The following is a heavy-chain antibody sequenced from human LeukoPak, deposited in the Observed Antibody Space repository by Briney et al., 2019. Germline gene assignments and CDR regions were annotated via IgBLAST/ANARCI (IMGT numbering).Heavy chain of an antibody. V-gene: IGHV1-69*05. CDR3: ARGELGDRSGSAHFDS. CDR2: VIPMFGPA. CDR1: GGTFNSYG. J-gene: IGHJ4*02. Sequence: SVKVSCKAPGGTFNSYGISWVRQAPGQGLEWMGGVIPMFGPAKYAPKFQGRATMTTDASTSTAYMVLNSLRSEDTATYFCARGELGDRSGSAHFDSWGQGTLVTVSS. D-gene: IGHD3-22*01.